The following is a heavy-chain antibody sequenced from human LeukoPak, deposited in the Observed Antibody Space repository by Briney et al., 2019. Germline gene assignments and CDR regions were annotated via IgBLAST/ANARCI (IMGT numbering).Heavy chain of an antibody. V-gene: IGHV3-21*01. J-gene: IGHJ4*02. CDR2: ISSSSSYI. CDR3: SRKLVHAIDY. Sequence: PGGSLRLSCAGSGFSLSSHSMNWVRQAPGKGLEWVSSISSSSSYIYYADSVKGRFTISRDNAKKSLSLQMNSLRAEDTAVYYCSRKLVHAIDYWGQGTLVTVSS. CDR1: GFSLSSHS. D-gene: IGHD1-1*01.